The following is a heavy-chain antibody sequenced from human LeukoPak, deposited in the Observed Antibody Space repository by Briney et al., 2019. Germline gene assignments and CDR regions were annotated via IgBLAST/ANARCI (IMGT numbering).Heavy chain of an antibody. CDR2: IIPILGIA. D-gene: IGHD5-18*01. CDR1: GGTFSSYA. CDR3: ARDRAGYSYGLFDY. Sequence: ASVKVSCKASGGTFSSYAISWVRQAPGQGLEWMGRIIPILGIANYAQKFQGRATITADKSTSTAYMELSSLRSEDTAVYYCARDRAGYSYGLFDYWGQEPLVSVSS. V-gene: IGHV1-69*04. J-gene: IGHJ4*02.